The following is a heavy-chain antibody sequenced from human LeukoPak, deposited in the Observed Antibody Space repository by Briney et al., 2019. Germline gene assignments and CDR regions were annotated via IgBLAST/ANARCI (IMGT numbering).Heavy chain of an antibody. CDR2: INTDGSST. J-gene: IGHJ4*02. CDR1: GFTFSNHW. V-gene: IGHV3-74*01. D-gene: IGHD1-1*01. Sequence: GGSLRLSCAASGFTFSNHWMNWVRQAPGKGLVWVSRINTDGSSTTYADSVKGRFTISRDNAKNTLYLQMNSLKNEDTAVYYCTKDRVWNSFDSWGQGTLGTVSS. CDR3: TKDRVWNSFDS.